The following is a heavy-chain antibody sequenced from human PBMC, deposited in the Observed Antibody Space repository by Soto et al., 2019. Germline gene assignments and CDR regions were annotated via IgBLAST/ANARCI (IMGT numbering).Heavy chain of an antibody. J-gene: IGHJ3*02. CDR1: GGTFSSYA. D-gene: IGHD5-18*01. CDR2: IIPIFGTA. V-gene: IGHV1-69*13. CDR3: ARVPYSYRAGGAFDI. Sequence: GASVKVSYKASGGTFSSYAISWVRQAPGQGLEWMGGIIPIFGTANYAQKFQGRVTITADESTSTAYMELSSLRSEDTAVYYCARVPYSYRAGGAFDIWGQGTMVTVSS.